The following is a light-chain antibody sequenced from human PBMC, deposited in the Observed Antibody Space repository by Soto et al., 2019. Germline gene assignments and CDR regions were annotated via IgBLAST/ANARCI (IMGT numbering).Light chain of an antibody. CDR3: QQHETLIT. J-gene: IGKJ5*01. V-gene: IGKV3-20*01. CDR1: QSVSNNY. Sequence: EIVLTQSPGTLSLSPGERATLSCRASQSVSNNYLAWYQQKPGQGPRLLIYGAFTRATGIPDRFSGSGSGTDFTLTISRLEPEDFAVYYCQQHETLITFGQGTRLEI. CDR2: GAF.